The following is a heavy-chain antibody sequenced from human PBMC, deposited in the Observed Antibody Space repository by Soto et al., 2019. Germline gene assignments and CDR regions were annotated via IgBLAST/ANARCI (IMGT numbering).Heavy chain of an antibody. D-gene: IGHD6-25*01. V-gene: IGHV3-23*01. CDR1: GFTFSSSA. CDR2: IDSDDGKT. Sequence: VQLLESGGGLIQPGGSLRLSCVASGFTFSSSAMNWVRQGPGTGLEWVAVIDSDDGKTYYANAVKGRFSISRDNSKNTLFLQMNSLRVEDTATYYCVKAGYTSGLLWGQGTLVTV. J-gene: IGHJ4*02. CDR3: VKAGYTSGLL.